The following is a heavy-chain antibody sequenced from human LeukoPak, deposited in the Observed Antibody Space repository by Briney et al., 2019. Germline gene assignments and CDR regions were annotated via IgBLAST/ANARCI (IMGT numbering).Heavy chain of an antibody. Sequence: SETLSLTCTVSGGSISSGDSYWSWVRQPPGKGLEWIGYIYYSGSTYYNPSLRSRVTLSVDTSRNLFSPKLNSVTAADTAVYYCASGRDGYNSWGQGTLVTVSS. CDR2: IYYSGST. V-gene: IGHV4-30-4*01. CDR3: ASGRDGYNS. J-gene: IGHJ4*02. D-gene: IGHD5-24*01. CDR1: GGSISSGDSY.